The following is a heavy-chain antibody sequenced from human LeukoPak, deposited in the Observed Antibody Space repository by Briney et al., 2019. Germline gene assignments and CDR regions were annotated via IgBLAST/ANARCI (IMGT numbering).Heavy chain of an antibody. D-gene: IGHD3-10*01. CDR2: IIPIFGIA. CDR3: ARERFGEGHYYYYGMDV. CDR1: GGTFSCYA. V-gene: IGHV1-69*04. Sequence: SVKVSCKASGGTFSCYAISWVRQAPGQGLEWMGRIIPIFGIANYAQKFQGRVTITADKSTSTAYMELSSLRSEDTAVYYCARERFGEGHYYYYGMDVWGKGTTVTVSS. J-gene: IGHJ6*04.